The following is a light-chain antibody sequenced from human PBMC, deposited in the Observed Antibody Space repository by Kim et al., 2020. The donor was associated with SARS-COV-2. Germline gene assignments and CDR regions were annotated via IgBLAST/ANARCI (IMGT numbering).Light chain of an antibody. CDR2: SNN. V-gene: IGLV1-44*01. CDR3: AAWDDSLNGLVV. CDR1: SSNIGRNT. Sequence: QGVPISRSGSSSNIGRNTVNWYQQLPGTAPKLLIYSNNQRPSGVPDRFSGSKSVTSASLAISGLQSEDEADYYCAAWDDSLNGLVVFGGGTQLTVL. J-gene: IGLJ2*01.